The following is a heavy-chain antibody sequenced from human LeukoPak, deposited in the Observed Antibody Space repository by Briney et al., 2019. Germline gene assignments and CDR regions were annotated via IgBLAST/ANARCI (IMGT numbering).Heavy chain of an antibody. D-gene: IGHD2-2*01. V-gene: IGHV4-34*01. J-gene: IGHJ4*02. CDR1: GGSFSGYY. CDR3: ARILGYCSSTSCRTRPLYFDY. CDR2: IYHSGST. Sequence: SETLSLTCAVYGGSFSGYYWSWIRQPPGKGLEWIGYIYHSGSTYYNPSLKSRVTISVDRSKNQFSLKLSSVTAADTAVYYCARILGYCSSTSCRTRPLYFDYWGQGTLVTVSS.